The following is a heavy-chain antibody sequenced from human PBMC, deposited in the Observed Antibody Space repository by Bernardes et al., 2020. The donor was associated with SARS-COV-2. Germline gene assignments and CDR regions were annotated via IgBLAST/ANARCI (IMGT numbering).Heavy chain of an antibody. V-gene: IGHV2-26*01. CDR2: IFSNDEK. CDR3: ARIQLDCSGGSCYSLFDY. J-gene: IGHJ4*02. D-gene: IGHD2-15*01. Sequence: SGHTLVKPTETLTLACTVSWFSLSNARMGVSWIRQPPGKALEWLAHIFSNDEKSYSTSLKSRLTISKDTSKSQVVLTMTNMDPVDTATYYCARIQLDCSGGSCYSLFDYWGQGTLVTVSS. CDR1: WFSLSNARMG.